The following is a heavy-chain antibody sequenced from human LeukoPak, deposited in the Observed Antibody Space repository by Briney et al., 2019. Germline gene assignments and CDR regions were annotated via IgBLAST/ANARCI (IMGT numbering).Heavy chain of an antibody. CDR2: INPSGGST. CDR3: ARAVLGGWTDY. Sequence: ASVKVSCKASGYTFTSYYMHWVRQAPGQGLEWMGIINPSGGSTSYAQKFQGRVTMTRDTSTSTVYMELSSLRSEDTAMYYCARAVLGGWTDYWGQGTLVTVSS. V-gene: IGHV1-46*01. D-gene: IGHD6-19*01. J-gene: IGHJ4*02. CDR1: GYTFTSYY.